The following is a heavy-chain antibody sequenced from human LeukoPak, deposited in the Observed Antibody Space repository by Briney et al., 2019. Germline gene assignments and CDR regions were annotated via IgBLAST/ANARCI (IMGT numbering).Heavy chain of an antibody. Sequence: PGGSLRLSCAASGFIFRSYAMSWVRQAPGKGLEWVSGISGSGGSTYYADSVKGRFTISRDNSKNMLYLQMHSLRAEDTAVYYCAKGSMIVVALSRFDPWGQGTLVTVSS. J-gene: IGHJ5*02. CDR1: GFIFRSYA. CDR2: ISGSGGST. CDR3: AKGSMIVVALSRFDP. D-gene: IGHD3-22*01. V-gene: IGHV3-23*01.